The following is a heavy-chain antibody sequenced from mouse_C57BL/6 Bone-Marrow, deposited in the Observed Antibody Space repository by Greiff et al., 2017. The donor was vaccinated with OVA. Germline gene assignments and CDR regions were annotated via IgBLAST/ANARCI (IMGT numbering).Heavy chain of an antibody. D-gene: IGHD2-2*01. CDR3: ARPYGYDWYFDV. CDR1: GFTFSSYT. Sequence: EVKLVESGGGLVKPGGSLKLSCAASGFTFSSYTMSWVRQTPGKRLEWVATISGGGGNTYYPDSVKGRFTISRDNAKNTLYLQLSSLRSEDAALYYCARPYGYDWYFDVWGTGTTVTVSS. V-gene: IGHV5-9*01. J-gene: IGHJ1*03. CDR2: ISGGGGNT.